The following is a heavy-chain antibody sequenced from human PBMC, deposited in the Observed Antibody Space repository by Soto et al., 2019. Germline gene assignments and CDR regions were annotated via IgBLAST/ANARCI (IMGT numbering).Heavy chain of an antibody. CDR3: AREGGESSDGLYYFDS. CDR2: IYYSGNT. D-gene: IGHD3-16*01. J-gene: IGHJ4*02. V-gene: IGHV4-30-4*01. Sequence: PSETLSLACTVSGGSTSSDNSGSCIRQPPVKGPEWIGHIYYSGNTDYNQSLMSRLAISIDTSKNQFSLKLSSVTAADTAVYFCAREGGESSDGLYYFDSWGQGSLVTVSS. CDR1: GGSTSSDNS.